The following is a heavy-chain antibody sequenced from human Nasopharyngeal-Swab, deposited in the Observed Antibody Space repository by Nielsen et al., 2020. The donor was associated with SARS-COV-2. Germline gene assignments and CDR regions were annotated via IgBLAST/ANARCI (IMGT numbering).Heavy chain of an antibody. CDR1: GGSISSGGYY. D-gene: IGHD2-21*02. CDR2: VGGSGVTT. CDR3: AKDLKVTAYYYYYGMDV. Sequence: ETLSLTCTVSGGSISSGGYYWSWVRQAPGKGLEWVSSVGGSGVTTFYADSVKGRFTISTDNSKNMLYLQMNSLRVEDTAVYYCAKDLKVTAYYYYYGMDVWGQGTTVTVSS. J-gene: IGHJ6*02. V-gene: IGHV3-23*01.